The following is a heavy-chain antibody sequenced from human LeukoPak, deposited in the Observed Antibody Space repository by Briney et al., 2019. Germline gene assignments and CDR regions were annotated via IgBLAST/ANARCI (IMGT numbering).Heavy chain of an antibody. D-gene: IGHD1-26*01. J-gene: IGHJ4*02. V-gene: IGHV1-8*01. CDR2: MNPKSGYT. CDR3: ARVTGSIDY. CDR1: GYTFTNYD. Sequence: ASVKVSCKASGYTFTNYDINWVRQATGQGLEWMGWMNPKSGYTGYAQEFQGRVTMTRDTSISTAYMDLGSLRSEDTAVYYCARVTGSIDYWGQGTLVTVSS.